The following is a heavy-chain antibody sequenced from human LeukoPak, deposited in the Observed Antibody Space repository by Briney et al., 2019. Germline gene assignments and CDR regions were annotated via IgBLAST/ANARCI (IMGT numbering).Heavy chain of an antibody. CDR2: IYNSGTT. V-gene: IGHV4-61*02. CDR1: GPPPRSDDYY. J-gene: IGHJ4*02. CDR3: ARMFDY. Sequence: ASQTLSLTCSISGPPPRSDDYYWTWIRPPPGKGLEWIGRIYNSGTTNYNPSLKSRVTMSLDTSKKQFSLNLNSVTAADTAVYYCARMFDYWGQGTLVTVSS.